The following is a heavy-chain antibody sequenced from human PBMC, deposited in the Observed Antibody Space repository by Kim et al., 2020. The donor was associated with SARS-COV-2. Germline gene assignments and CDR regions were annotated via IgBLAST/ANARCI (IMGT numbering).Heavy chain of an antibody. CDR1: GGTFSSYA. CDR2: IIPIFGTA. D-gene: IGHD5-12*01. CDR3: ARAWRDGYNIEAMDV. J-gene: IGHJ6*02. Sequence: SVKVSCKASGGTFSSYAISWVRQAPGQGLEWMGGIIPIFGTANYAQKFQGRVTITADESTSTAYMELSSLRSEDTAVYYCARAWRDGYNIEAMDVWGQGTTVTVSS. V-gene: IGHV1-69*13.